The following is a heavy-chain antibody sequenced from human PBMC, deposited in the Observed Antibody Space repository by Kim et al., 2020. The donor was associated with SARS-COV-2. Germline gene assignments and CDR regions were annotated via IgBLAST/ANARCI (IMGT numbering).Heavy chain of an antibody. J-gene: IGHJ4*02. V-gene: IGHV1-46*01. CDR2: INPSGGGT. D-gene: IGHD2-21*02. CDR1: GYTFTRYY. Sequence: ASVKVSCKASGYTFTRYYIHWVRQAPGQGLEWMGIINPSGGGTNYAQKFQGRVTMTRDTSTSTVYMELSSLRSEDTAMYYCARDLVTGWGTFDRWGQGTLVTVSS. CDR3: ARDLVTGWGTFDR.